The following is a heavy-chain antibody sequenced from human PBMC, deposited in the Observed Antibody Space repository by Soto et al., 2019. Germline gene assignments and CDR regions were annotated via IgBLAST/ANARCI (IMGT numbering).Heavy chain of an antibody. CDR1: GFTFSSYA. V-gene: IGHV3-23*01. D-gene: IGHD6-19*01. J-gene: IGHJ4*02. CDR3: AKDLQSSYNSGWEFDN. Sequence: EVQLLESGGVLVQPGGSLRLSCAASGFTFSSYAMSWVRQAPGKGLEWVSALSGSGGSTYYADSVKGRFTISRDNSKNTLYLQMNSLRVEDTAVYYCAKDLQSSYNSGWEFDNWGQGILVTVSS. CDR2: LSGSGGST.